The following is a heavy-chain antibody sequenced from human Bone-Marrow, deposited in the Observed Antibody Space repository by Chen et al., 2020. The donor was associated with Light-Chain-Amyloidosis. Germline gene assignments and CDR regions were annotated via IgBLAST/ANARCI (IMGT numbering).Heavy chain of an antibody. D-gene: IGHD3-10*01. CDR3: ARTSGPSHFDY. J-gene: IGHJ4*02. Sequence: QVQLQQWGAGLLKPSETLSLTCAVDGGSLSDCCWSWIRQPPGKGLEWIGIINQSGRTNYNPSLKSRVTISADKSKNQFSLRLGSVTAADTAIYYCARTSGPSHFDYWGQGTLVTVSS. CDR2: INQSGRT. CDR1: GGSLSDCC. V-gene: IGHV4-34*01.